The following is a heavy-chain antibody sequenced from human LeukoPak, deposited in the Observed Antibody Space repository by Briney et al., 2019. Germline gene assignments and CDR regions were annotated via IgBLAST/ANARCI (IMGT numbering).Heavy chain of an antibody. CDR1: GGSISTYC. CDR3: ARAVRGVIMPLYAFDI. CDR2: ICTSGST. V-gene: IGHV4-4*07. J-gene: IGHJ3*02. Sequence: SETLSLTCTVSGGSISTYCWSWIRQPAGKGLEWIGHICTSGSTNYNPSLKSRVTMSVDTSNNEFSLKLNSVTAADTAVYYCARAVRGVIMPLYAFDIWGQGTMVTVSS. D-gene: IGHD3-10*01.